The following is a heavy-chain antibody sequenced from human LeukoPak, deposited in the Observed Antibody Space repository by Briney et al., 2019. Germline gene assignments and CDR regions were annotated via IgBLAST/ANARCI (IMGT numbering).Heavy chain of an antibody. CDR1: GFTFSSYS. V-gene: IGHV3-21*06. Sequence: PGGSLRLSCAASGFTFSSYSLNWVRQAPGKGLEWVSCITSNIYTYYADSVRGRFTTSRDNSQNSVYLVMNSLRAEDTAVYYCARERDTSMVALDSWGQGTLVTVSS. J-gene: IGHJ4*02. CDR3: ARERDTSMVALDS. D-gene: IGHD5-18*01. CDR2: ITSNIYT.